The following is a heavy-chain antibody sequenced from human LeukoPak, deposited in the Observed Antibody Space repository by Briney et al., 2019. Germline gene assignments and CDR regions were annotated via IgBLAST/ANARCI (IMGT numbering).Heavy chain of an antibody. D-gene: IGHD6-13*01. V-gene: IGHV4-34*01. J-gene: IGHJ5*02. CDR3: ARAYFSSWYMNWFDP. Sequence: PSETLSLTCAVYGGSFSGYYWSWIRQPPGKGLEWIGEINHSGSTNYNPSLKSRVTISLDTSKNQFSLKLSSVTAADTAVYYCARAYFSSWYMNWFDPWGQGTLVTVSS. CDR2: INHSGST. CDR1: GGSFSGYY.